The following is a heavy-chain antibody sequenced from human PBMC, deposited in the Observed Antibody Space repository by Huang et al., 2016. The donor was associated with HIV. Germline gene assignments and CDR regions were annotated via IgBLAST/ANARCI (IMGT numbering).Heavy chain of an antibody. J-gene: IGHJ4*02. D-gene: IGHD3-22*01. CDR1: GYAFTSYY. CDR3: ARDRDFYDSSGYWGFNYFDY. Sequence: QVQLVQSGAEVKKPGASVKVSCKASGYAFTSYYMHWVRQAPGQGLEGMGIISPSDGSTSYAQKFQGRVTRTRETATNTVFMELGSLRSEDTAVYYCARDRDFYDSSGYWGFNYFDYWGQGTLVTVSS. CDR2: ISPSDGST. V-gene: IGHV1-46*01.